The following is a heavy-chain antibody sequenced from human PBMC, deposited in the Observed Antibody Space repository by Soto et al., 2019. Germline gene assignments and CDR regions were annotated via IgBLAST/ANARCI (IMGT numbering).Heavy chain of an antibody. J-gene: IGHJ3*02. CDR3: ARRHGYSFGAFDI. D-gene: IGHD3-3*01. V-gene: IGHV4-34*01. CDR2: INHSGST. CDR1: GGSFSGYY. Sequence: SETLSLTCAVYGGSFSGYYWSWIRQPPGKGLEWIGEINHSGSTNYNPSLKSRVTISVDTSKNQFSLKLSSVTAADTAVYYCARRHGYSFGAFDIWGQGTMVTVSS.